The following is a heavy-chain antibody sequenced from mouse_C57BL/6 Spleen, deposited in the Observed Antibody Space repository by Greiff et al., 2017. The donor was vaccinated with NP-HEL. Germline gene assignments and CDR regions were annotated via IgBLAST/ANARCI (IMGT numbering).Heavy chain of an antibody. CDR1: GYTFTSYW. CDR3: ARENPERYFDV. Sequence: QVQLQQPGAELVKPGASVKMSCKASGYTFTSYWITWVKQRPGQGLEWIGDISPGSGSTNYNEKFKSKATLHVDPSSSTSYRQLSSLTSEDSAVYYCARENPERYFDVWGTGTTVTVSS. CDR2: ISPGSGST. J-gene: IGHJ1*03. V-gene: IGHV1-55*01.